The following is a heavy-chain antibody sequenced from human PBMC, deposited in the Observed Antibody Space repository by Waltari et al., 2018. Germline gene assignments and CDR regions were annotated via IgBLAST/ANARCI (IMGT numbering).Heavy chain of an antibody. D-gene: IGHD3-10*02. CDR3: ARCSGAYYSDFDY. V-gene: IGHV4-39*01. Sequence: QLQLQESGPGLVKPSETLSLTCTVSGGSISSSSSYWGWLRQPPGKGLEWIGSVYYSGSTYYNPSLKGRVTISVDTSKNQFSLKLSSVTAADTAVYFCARCSGAYYSDFDYWGQGTLVIVSS. CDR1: GGSISSSSSY. CDR2: VYYSGST. J-gene: IGHJ4*02.